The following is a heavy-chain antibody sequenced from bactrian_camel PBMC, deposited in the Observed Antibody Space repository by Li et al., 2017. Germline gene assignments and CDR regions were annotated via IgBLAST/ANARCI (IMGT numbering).Heavy chain of an antibody. CDR3: AAGGGNGAFCYTGERSMDY. CDR2: IYSDGATT. V-gene: IGHV3S40*01. J-gene: IGHJ4*01. D-gene: IGHD2*01. Sequence: VQLVESGGGLVEPGGSLRLSCAASGYTYTMAWFRQAPGKEREGVSGIYSDGATTYYADSLKGRFTISRDNAKNTVYLQMNSLKPEDTAMYYCAAGGGNGAFCYTGERSMDYWGQGTQVTVS. CDR1: GYTYT.